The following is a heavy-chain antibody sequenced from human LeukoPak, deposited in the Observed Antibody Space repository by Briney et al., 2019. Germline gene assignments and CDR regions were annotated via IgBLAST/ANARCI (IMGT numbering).Heavy chain of an antibody. D-gene: IGHD3-10*01. CDR1: GFTFSSYA. Sequence: GGSLRLSCAASGFTFSSYAMRWVRQAPGKGLEWVSGISGSGGSTYYAESVKGRFIISRDNSKNTIFLQMNSLRAEDTAAYYCAKTMWVRGMAPFDYWGQGTLVNVSS. J-gene: IGHJ4*02. CDR2: ISGSGGST. CDR3: AKTMWVRGMAPFDY. V-gene: IGHV3-23*01.